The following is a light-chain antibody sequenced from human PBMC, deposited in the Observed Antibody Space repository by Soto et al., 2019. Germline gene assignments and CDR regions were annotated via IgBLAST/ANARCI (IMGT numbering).Light chain of an antibody. V-gene: IGLV2-8*01. CDR3: GSYAGSNRVV. CDR2: EVN. Sequence: QSALTQPPSASGSPGQSVTISCTGTSSDVGGYNYVSWYQQHPGKAPKLIIYEVNKRPSGVPARFSGSKSGNTASLTVSGLQAEDEADYDCGSYAGSNRVVFGGGTKLTVL. CDR1: SSDVGGYNY. J-gene: IGLJ2*01.